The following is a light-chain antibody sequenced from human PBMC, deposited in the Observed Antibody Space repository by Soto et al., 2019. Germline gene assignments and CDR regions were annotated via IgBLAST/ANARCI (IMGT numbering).Light chain of an antibody. CDR3: QKYNSVPRT. CDR1: QGVGNY. V-gene: IGKV1-27*01. J-gene: IGKJ1*01. Sequence: DIQMAQSPSSLSASVGDRVTITCRATQGVGNYLAWYQQKPGKVPKLLIYAASTLQSGVPSRFSGSGSGTDFTLTISSLQPEDVATYYCQKYNSVPRTFGQGTKVEIK. CDR2: AAS.